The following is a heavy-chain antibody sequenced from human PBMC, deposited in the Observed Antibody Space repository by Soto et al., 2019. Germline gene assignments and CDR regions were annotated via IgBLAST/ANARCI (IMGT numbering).Heavy chain of an antibody. V-gene: IGHV4-30-4*01. CDR1: GDSINSGDHY. CDR3: ARSIGRNYFDY. CDR2: IYYRGNT. J-gene: IGHJ4*02. D-gene: IGHD6-6*01. Sequence: PSETLSLTCTVFGDSINSGDHYWSWIRQRPGKGLEWIGYIYYRGNTYYNPSLKSRVSISVDTTKTQFSLKLSSVIAADTAVYYCARSIGRNYFDYWGQGTLVTVSS.